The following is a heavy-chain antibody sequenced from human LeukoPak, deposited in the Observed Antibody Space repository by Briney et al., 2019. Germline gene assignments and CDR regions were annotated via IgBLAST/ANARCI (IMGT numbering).Heavy chain of an antibody. CDR2: TSYDGSNK. CDR1: GFTFSSYA. J-gene: IGHJ5*02. V-gene: IGHV3-30-3*01. CDR3: ARDHSLEYGNWFDP. Sequence: PGGSLRLPCAASGFTFSSYAMHWVRQPPGKGLEWVAVTSYDGSNKYYADSVKGRFTISRDNSKNTLYLQMNSLRAEDTAVYYCARDHSLEYGNWFDPWGQGILVTVSS. D-gene: IGHD3-3*01.